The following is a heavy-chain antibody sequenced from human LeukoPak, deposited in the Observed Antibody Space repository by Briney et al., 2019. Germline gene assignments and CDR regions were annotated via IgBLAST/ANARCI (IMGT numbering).Heavy chain of an antibody. Sequence: PGGSLRLSCAASGFTFSSYWMHWVRQAPGKGLEWVAFIRYDGSNKYYADSVKGRFTISRDNSKNTLYLQMNSLRAEDTAVYYCAKAPCRGIVGARMSYWGQGTLVTVSS. D-gene: IGHD1-26*01. J-gene: IGHJ4*02. V-gene: IGHV3-30*02. CDR2: IRYDGSNK. CDR3: AKAPCRGIVGARMSY. CDR1: GFTFSSYW.